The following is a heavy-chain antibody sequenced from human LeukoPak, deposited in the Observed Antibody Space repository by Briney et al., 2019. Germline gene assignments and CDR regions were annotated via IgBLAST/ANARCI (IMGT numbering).Heavy chain of an antibody. D-gene: IGHD2/OR15-2a*01. CDR2: INHSGST. J-gene: IGHJ4*02. CDR3: ARYNGYYCRLDY. V-gene: IGHV4-34*01. CDR1: GGSFSGYY. Sequence: PSETQGLTCAVYGGSFSGYYWSWIRQPPGKGLEWIGEINHSGSTNYNPSLKSRVTISVDTSKNQFSLKLSSVTAAVTAVYYCARYNGYYCRLDYWGQGTLVTVSS.